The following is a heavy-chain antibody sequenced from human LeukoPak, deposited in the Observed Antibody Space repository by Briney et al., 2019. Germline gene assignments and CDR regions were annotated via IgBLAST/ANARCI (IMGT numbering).Heavy chain of an antibody. J-gene: IGHJ6*02. CDR1: GYTFTSYD. Sequence: GASVKVSCKASGYTFTSYDINWVRQATGQGLEWMGWMNPNSGNTGYAQKFQGRVTMTRNTSISTAYMELSSLRSEDTAVYYCARRVEMATPNQYYYYYGMDVWGQGTTVTVSS. CDR2: MNPNSGNT. CDR3: ARRVEMATPNQYYYYYGMDV. D-gene: IGHD5-12*01. V-gene: IGHV1-8*01.